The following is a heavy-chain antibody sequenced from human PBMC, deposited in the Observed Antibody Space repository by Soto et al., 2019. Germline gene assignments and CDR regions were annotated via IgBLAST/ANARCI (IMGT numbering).Heavy chain of an antibody. CDR3: ARDKGTIFGVVNDAFDI. CDR2: IIPVFGTT. Sequence: SVKGSCKASGGSLNRFALGWGRQAPGQGLEWMGGIIPVFGTTKYAESFEGRVTMTADESTSTAYLELSSLRFADTAVYYCARDKGTIFGVVNDAFDIWGQGTLVTVSS. D-gene: IGHD3-3*01. V-gene: IGHV1-69*13. CDR1: GGSLNRFA. J-gene: IGHJ3*02.